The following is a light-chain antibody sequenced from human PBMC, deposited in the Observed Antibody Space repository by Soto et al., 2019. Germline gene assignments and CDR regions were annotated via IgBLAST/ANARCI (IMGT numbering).Light chain of an antibody. J-gene: IGKJ1*01. CDR3: LQHNVYPRT. Sequence: EVVLTQSPGTLSLSPGERATLSCRASETVTSSFLAWYQQISGQAPRLLMYGASSRATGIPDRFSGSGSGTEFTLTISSLQPEDIATYYCLQHNVYPRTFGQGTKVDIK. CDR2: GAS. CDR1: ETVTSSF. V-gene: IGKV3-20*01.